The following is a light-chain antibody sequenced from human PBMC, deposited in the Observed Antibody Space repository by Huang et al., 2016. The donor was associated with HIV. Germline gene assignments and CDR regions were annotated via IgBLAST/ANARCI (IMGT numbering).Light chain of an antibody. J-gene: IGKJ2*01. CDR2: ASS. V-gene: IGKV1-39*01. Sequence: DIQMTQSPSSLSASVGDRVTITCRASQSISSYLNWYQQKPGKDPKRLIYASSSLQSGVPSRFSGSGSGTDFTPTISSLQPEDFATYYCQQSYSTLRYTFGQGTKLEIK. CDR1: QSISSY. CDR3: QQSYSTLRYT.